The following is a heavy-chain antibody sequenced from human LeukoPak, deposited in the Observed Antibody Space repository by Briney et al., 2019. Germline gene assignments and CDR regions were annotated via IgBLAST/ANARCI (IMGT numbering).Heavy chain of an antibody. D-gene: IGHD4-11*01. Sequence: ASVNVSCKASGYTFTSYGIIGVRQPPGQGLQWMGWISAHNGKTNYAQNLQGRVTMPTDTSTNTVYLGLRNLTSDDTAVYYCARAGTTLLLDYWGQGTLVTISS. CDR1: GYTFTSYG. CDR2: ISAHNGKT. J-gene: IGHJ4*02. CDR3: ARAGTTLLLDY. V-gene: IGHV1-18*01.